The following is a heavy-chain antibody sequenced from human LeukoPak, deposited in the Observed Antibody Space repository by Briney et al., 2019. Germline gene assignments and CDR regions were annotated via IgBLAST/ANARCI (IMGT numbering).Heavy chain of an antibody. V-gene: IGHV4-39*01. CDR2: IYYSGRT. J-gene: IGHJ4*02. CDR3: ARRKYSTKEN. D-gene: IGHD2-21*01. Sequence: SETLSLTCTVSGDSISSSGYYWGWIRQPPGKGLEWIASIYYSGRTYYNPSLKSRITISVDSSKNQFSLRLSSVTAADTAVYYWARRKYSTKENGGQGTRVTV. CDR1: GDSISSSGYY.